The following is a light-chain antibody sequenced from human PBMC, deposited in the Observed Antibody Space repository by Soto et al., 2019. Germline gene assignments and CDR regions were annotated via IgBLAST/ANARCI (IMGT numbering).Light chain of an antibody. CDR1: SSDVGSYNL. V-gene: IGLV2-23*02. Sequence: QSALTQPASVSGSPGQSITISCTGTSSDVGSYNLVSWYQQHPGKAPKLMIYEVSKRPSGVSNRLSGSKSGNTASLTISGLQAEDEADYYCCSYAGTYYVFGTGTKLTVL. J-gene: IGLJ1*01. CDR2: EVS. CDR3: CSYAGTYYV.